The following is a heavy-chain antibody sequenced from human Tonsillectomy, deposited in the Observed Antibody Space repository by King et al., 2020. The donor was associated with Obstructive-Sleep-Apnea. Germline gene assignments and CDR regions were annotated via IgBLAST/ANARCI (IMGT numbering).Heavy chain of an antibody. CDR1: GYTFTSYY. D-gene: IGHD2-2*01. Sequence: QLVQSGAEVKKPGASVKVSCKASGYTFTSYYMHWVRQAPGQGLEWMGIINSSGGSTSYAQKFQGRVTMTRDTSTSTVYMELSSLSSDDTAVYYCARDSYYADVGWYFDLWGRGTLVTVSS. CDR2: INSSGGST. CDR3: ARDSYYADVGWYFDL. V-gene: IGHV1-46*01. J-gene: IGHJ2*01.